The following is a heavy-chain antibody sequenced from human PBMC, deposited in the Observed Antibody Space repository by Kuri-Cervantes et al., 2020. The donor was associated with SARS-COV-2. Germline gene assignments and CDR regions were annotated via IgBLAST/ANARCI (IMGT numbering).Heavy chain of an antibody. CDR2: INPSGGST. CDR1: GYTFTSYY. CDR3: ARSTAGYSSSWYTDY. D-gene: IGHD6-13*01. J-gene: IGHJ4*02. V-gene: IGHV1-46*03. Sequence: GGSLRLSCKASGYTFTSYYMHWVRQAPGQGLEWMGIINPSGGSTSYAQKFQGRVTMTRDTSTSTVYMELSSLRSEDTAVYYCARSTAGYSSSWYTDYWGQGTLVTVSS.